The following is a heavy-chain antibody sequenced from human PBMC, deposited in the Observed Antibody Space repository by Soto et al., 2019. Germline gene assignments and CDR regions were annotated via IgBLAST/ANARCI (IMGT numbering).Heavy chain of an antibody. CDR2: IIPIFGTA. V-gene: IGHV1-69*13. J-gene: IGHJ6*02. D-gene: IGHD3-22*01. Sequence: SVKVSCKASGGTFSSYAISWVRQAPGQGLEWMGGIIPIFGTANYAQKFQGRVTITADESTSTAYMELSSLRSEDTAVYYCARDGPITMIVVVPSYYYGMDVWGQGTTVTVSS. CDR3: ARDGPITMIVVVPSYYYGMDV. CDR1: GGTFSSYA.